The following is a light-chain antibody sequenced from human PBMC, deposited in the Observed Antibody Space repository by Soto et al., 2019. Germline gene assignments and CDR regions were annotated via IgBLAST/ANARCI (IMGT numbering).Light chain of an antibody. CDR1: QSVSSSY. CDR3: QQYGRK. CDR2: GAS. J-gene: IGKJ1*01. V-gene: IGKV3-20*01. Sequence: EIVLTQSPGTLSFSPVYRATLSCRASQSVSSSYLAWYQQKPGQAPRLLIYGASSRATGIPDRFSGGGSGTDLTLTIRRLETEDFAVYYCQQYGRKFGKGNKVDIK.